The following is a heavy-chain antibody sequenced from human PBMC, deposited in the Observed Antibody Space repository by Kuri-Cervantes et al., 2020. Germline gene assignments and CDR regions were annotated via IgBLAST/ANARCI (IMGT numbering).Heavy chain of an antibody. J-gene: IGHJ4*02. Sequence: GESLKISCAASGFTFSSCAMHWVRQAPGKGLEWVSAISGSYCSTYYADPVKGRFTISRDNSQNKLYLQKNSLIAEAKAVYYCAKWILRRSPVDYWGQGTLVTVSS. D-gene: IGHD5-18*01. V-gene: IGHV3-23*01. CDR1: GFTFSSCA. CDR2: ISGSYCST. CDR3: AKWILRRSPVDY.